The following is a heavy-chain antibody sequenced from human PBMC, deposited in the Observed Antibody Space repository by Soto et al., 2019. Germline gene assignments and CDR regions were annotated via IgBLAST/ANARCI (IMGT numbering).Heavy chain of an antibody. Sequence: QVQLVQSGAEVKKPGASVKVSCKASGYTFTSYYMHWVRQAPGQGLEWMGLINPSGGSTIYAQKFQGRVTMTRDTSTSTVYMELSSLRSEDTAVYFCARFVAATGHDYWGQGTLVTVSS. CDR2: INPSGGST. V-gene: IGHV1-46*03. CDR1: GYTFTSYY. D-gene: IGHD3-9*01. J-gene: IGHJ4*02. CDR3: ARFVAATGHDY.